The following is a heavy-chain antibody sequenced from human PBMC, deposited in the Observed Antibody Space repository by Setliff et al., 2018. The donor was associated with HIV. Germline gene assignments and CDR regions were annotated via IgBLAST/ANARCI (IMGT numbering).Heavy chain of an antibody. J-gene: IGHJ3*02. CDR1: GYTFTNYY. V-gene: IGHV1-46*01. D-gene: IGHD3-22*01. CDR2: INSRGGST. CDR3: ARVWSPGGYSHAFDI. Sequence: ASVKVSCKASGYTFTNYYMHWVRQAPGQGLEWTGMINSRGGSTNYAQMFQGRVTMTRDTSTSTVYMELSSLRSEDTAVYYCARVWSPGGYSHAFDIWGQGTMVTVSS.